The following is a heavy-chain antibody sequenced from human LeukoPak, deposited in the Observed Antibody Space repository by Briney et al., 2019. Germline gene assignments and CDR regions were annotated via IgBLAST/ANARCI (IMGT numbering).Heavy chain of an antibody. D-gene: IGHD6-19*01. CDR3: ARHTTSGWYPIDY. CDR1: GGSFSGYY. V-gene: IGHV4-59*08. J-gene: IGHJ4*02. Sequence: PSETLSLTCAVYGGSFSGYYWSWIRQPPGKGLEWIGYIYYSGSTNYNPSLKSRVTISVDTSKNQFSLKLSSVTAADTAVYYCARHTTSGWYPIDYWGQGTLVTVSS. CDR2: IYYSGST.